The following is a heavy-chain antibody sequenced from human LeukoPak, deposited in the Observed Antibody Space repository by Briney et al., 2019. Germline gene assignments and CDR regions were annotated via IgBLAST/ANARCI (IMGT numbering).Heavy chain of an antibody. CDR3: ARGGRYPDY. V-gene: IGHV3-7*04. CDR2: INQDGSER. CDR1: GFTFSSSW. Sequence: GGSLRLFCAASGFTFSSSWMSWVRQAPGEGLEWVANINQDGSERYYVDSVKGRFTISRDNAKNSLYLQMNSLRAADTAVYYCARGGRYPDYWGQGTLVTVSS. J-gene: IGHJ4*02. D-gene: IGHD1-14*01.